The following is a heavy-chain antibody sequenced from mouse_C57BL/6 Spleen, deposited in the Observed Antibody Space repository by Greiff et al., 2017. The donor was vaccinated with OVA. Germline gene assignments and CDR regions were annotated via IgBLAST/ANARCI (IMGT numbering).Heavy chain of an antibody. J-gene: IGHJ3*01. CDR2: IYPGDGDT. D-gene: IGHD4-1*01. Sequence: LVESGPELVKPGASVKISCKASGYAFSSSWMNWVKQRPGKGLEWIGRIYPGDGDTNYNGKFKGKATLTADKSSSTAYMQLSSLTSEDSAVYFCARSDWGGSWFAYWGQGTLVTVSA. CDR1: GYAFSSSW. CDR3: ARSDWGGSWFAY. V-gene: IGHV1-82*01.